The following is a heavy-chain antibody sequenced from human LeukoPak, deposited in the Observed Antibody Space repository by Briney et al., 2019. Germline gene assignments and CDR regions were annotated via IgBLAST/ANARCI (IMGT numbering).Heavy chain of an antibody. Sequence: GGSLRLSCAASGFTFSSYEMHWVRQAPGKGLEYVSAISSNGDSTYYANFVKGRFITSRDNSKNTLYLQMGSLRPEDMAVYYCARDRPGDVWGEGTTVTVSS. J-gene: IGHJ6*04. V-gene: IGHV3-64*01. CDR2: ISSNGDST. CDR3: ARDRPGDV. CDR1: GFTFSSYE.